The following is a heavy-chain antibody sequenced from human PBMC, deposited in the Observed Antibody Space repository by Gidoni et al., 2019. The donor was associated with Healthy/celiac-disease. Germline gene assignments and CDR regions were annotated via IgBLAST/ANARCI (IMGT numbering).Heavy chain of an antibody. D-gene: IGHD3-16*01. CDR3: ARDHMITFGGVAGVFDY. Sequence: QVQLVESGGGVVQPGRSLRLSCAASGFTFSSYAMHWVRQAPGKGLEWVAVISYDGSNKYYADSVKGRFTISRDNSKNTLYLQMNSLRAEDTAVYYCARDHMITFGGVAGVFDYWGQGTLVTVSS. CDR2: ISYDGSNK. V-gene: IGHV3-30*01. CDR1: GFTFSSYA. J-gene: IGHJ4*02.